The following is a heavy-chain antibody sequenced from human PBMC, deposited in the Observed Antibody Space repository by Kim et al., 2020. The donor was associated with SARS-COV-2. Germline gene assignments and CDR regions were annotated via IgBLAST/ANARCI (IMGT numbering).Heavy chain of an antibody. Sequence: GGSLRLSCAASGFTFSSYDMHWVRQATGKGLEWVSAIGTAGDTYYPGSVKGRFTISRENAKNSLYLQMNSLRAGDTAVYYCARGSPRGDYEVYYYYGMDVWGQGTTVTVSS. CDR3: ARGSPRGDYEVYYYYGMDV. V-gene: IGHV3-13*04. CDR1: GFTFSSYD. D-gene: IGHD4-17*01. CDR2: IGTAGDT. J-gene: IGHJ6*02.